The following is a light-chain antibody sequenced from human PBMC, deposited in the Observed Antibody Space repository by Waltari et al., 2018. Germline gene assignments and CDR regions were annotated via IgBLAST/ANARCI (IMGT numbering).Light chain of an antibody. J-gene: IGKJ1*01. CDR3: QQSYTTPWT. CDR1: QNILYNSNNKNY. Sequence: DIVMTQSPDSLAVSIGERATIHCKSSQNILYNSNNKNYLAWYQQKPGQPPKLLIYGASTRESGVPDRFSGSGSGADFTLTISSLQAEDFAIYYCQQSYTTPWTFGQGTKVEIK. CDR2: GAS. V-gene: IGKV4-1*01.